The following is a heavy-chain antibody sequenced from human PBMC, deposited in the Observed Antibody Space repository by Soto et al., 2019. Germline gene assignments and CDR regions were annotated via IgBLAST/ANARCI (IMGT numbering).Heavy chain of an antibody. CDR3: ARDRSPATYYYGSGSYPPLYYGMDV. J-gene: IGHJ6*02. D-gene: IGHD3-10*01. V-gene: IGHV1-3*01. Sequence: ASVKVSCKASGYTFTSYAMHWVLQAPGQRLEWMGWINAGNGNTKYSQKFQGRVTITRDTSASTAYMELSSLRSEDTAVYYCARDRSPATYYYGSGSYPPLYYGMDVWGQGTTVTVSS. CDR1: GYTFTSYA. CDR2: INAGNGNT.